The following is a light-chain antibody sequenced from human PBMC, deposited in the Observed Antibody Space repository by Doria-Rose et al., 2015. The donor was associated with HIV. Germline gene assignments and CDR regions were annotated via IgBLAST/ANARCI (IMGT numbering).Light chain of an antibody. V-gene: IGLV3-19*01. J-gene: IGLJ2*01. CDR3: SPRDSGANHVL. Sequence: SSELSQEPAVSVALGQTVRITCQGDSLRSSYASWYQQKPGQAPILVIYGKNNRPSGIPDRFSGSSSGNTAALTITGAQAEDEADYYCSPRDSGANHVLFGGGTKVTVL. CDR2: GKN. CDR1: SLRSSY.